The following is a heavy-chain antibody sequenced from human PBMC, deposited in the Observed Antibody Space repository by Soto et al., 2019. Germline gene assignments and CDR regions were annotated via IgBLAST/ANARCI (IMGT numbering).Heavy chain of an antibody. V-gene: IGHV4-59*11. CDR2: IFYGGSV. D-gene: IGHD3-16*01. Sequence: HVHLQESGLGLVRPSETLTLTCPVSGDSISSPYWSWIRQSPRRGLEWIGYIFYGGSVTYNPPLGSRATLSVDTSKHHFLLKLSLMTAADTALYYFARGGGSPIDYWGQGTLVPVSS. J-gene: IGHJ4*02. CDR3: ARGGGSPIDY. CDR1: GDSISSPY.